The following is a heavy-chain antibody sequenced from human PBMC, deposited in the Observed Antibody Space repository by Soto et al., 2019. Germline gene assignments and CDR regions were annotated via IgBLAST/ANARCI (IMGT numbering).Heavy chain of an antibody. CDR3: ARATLRYYAMDV. J-gene: IGHJ6*02. CDR1: GDTFTMYG. Sequence: QVHLVQSGAEVREPGASVKVSCKASGDTFTMYGMHWVRQAPGQRLEWMGRINGGNGNTKYSEKFQGRVTITRDTSATTAYMELRSLRSEDTAVFYCARATLRYYAMDVWGQGTTVTVSS. CDR2: INGGNGNT. V-gene: IGHV1-3*01.